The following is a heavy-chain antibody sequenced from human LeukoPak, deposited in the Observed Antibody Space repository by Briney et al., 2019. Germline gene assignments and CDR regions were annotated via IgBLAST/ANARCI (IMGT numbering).Heavy chain of an antibody. CDR3: ARSGSSGAFDY. CDR2: ISSDGSST. V-gene: IGHV3-74*01. CDR1: GFTFSSDW. D-gene: IGHD3-22*01. Sequence: GGSLRLSCAASGFTFSSDWMHWVRQAPGKGLVWVSRISSDGSSTSYADSVKGRFTISRDNTKNTLYLQMNSLRAEDTAVYYCARSGSSGAFDYWGQGTLVTVSS. J-gene: IGHJ4*02.